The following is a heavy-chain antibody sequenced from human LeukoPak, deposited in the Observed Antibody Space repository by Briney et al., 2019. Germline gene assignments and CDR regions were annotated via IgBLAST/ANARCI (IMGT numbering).Heavy chain of an antibody. CDR1: GFTFSNFG. CDR2: ISDDGNYI. CDR3: ASDPHSAAANWFDP. V-gene: IGHV3-21*01. D-gene: IGHD6-13*01. Sequence: GGSLRLSCAASGFTFSNFGMNWVRQAPGKGLEWVSSISDDGNYIYYGDSVKGRFTISRDNANNPLDLQMHSLRAEDTAVYYCASDPHSAAANWFDPWGQGTLVTVSS. J-gene: IGHJ5*02.